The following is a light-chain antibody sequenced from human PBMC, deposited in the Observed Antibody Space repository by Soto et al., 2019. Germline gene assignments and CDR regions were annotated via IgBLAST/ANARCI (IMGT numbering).Light chain of an antibody. Sequence: QSVLTQPPSVSGAPGQRVTISCTGSSSNIGAHYDVHWYQQLPGTAPKLLIYGNSNRPSGVPDRFSGSKSGTSASLAITGLQAEDEADYYCCSYAGRYTFGTGTKLTVL. CDR2: GNS. J-gene: IGLJ1*01. CDR3: CSYAGRYT. V-gene: IGLV1-40*01. CDR1: SSNIGAHYD.